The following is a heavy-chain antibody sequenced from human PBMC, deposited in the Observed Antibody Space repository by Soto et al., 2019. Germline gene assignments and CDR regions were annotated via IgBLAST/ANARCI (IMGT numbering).Heavy chain of an antibody. D-gene: IGHD4-17*01. J-gene: IGHJ1*01. V-gene: IGHV3-23*01. CDR3: AKEPLPYGDYAPNFQH. CDR2: ISGSGGST. CDR1: GFTFSSYA. Sequence: SLRLSCAASGFTFSSYAMSWVRQAPGKGLEWVSAISGSGGSTYYADSVKGRFTISRDNSKNTLYLQMNSLRAEDTAVYYCAKEPLPYGDYAPNFQHWGQGTLVTVSS.